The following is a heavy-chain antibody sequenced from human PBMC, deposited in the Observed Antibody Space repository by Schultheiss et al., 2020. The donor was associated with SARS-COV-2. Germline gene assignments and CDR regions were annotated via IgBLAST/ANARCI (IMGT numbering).Heavy chain of an antibody. D-gene: IGHD5-12*01. J-gene: IGHJ6*02. Sequence: GESLKISCAASGFTFSSYAMHWVRQAPGKGLEWVAVISYDGSNKYYADSVKGRFTISRDNSKNTLHLQMNSLRAEDTAVYYCARGMNSGWHPDPRYYYGMDVWGQGTTVTVSS. CDR2: ISYDGSNK. V-gene: IGHV3-30*01. CDR3: ARGMNSGWHPDPRYYYGMDV. CDR1: GFTFSSYA.